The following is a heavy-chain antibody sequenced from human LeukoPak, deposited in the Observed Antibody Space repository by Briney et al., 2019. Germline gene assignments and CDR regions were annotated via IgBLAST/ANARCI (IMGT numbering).Heavy chain of an antibody. J-gene: IGHJ4*02. D-gene: IGHD3-16*01. CDR1: GFTVSSNY. V-gene: IGHV3-53*01. CDR3: AKVRQLWVFFDY. Sequence: GGSLRLSCAASGFTVSSNYMSWVRQAPGKVLEWVSVIYSGGSTYYADSVKGRFTISRDNSKNTLYLQMNSLRGEDTAVYYCAKVRQLWVFFDYWSQGTLVTVSS. CDR2: IYSGGST.